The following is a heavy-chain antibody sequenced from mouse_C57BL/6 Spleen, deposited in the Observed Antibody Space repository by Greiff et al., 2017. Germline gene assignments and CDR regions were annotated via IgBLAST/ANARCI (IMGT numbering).Heavy chain of an antibody. D-gene: IGHD2-3*01. V-gene: IGHV5-9*01. CDR1: GFTFSSYT. CDR2: ISGGGGNT. CDR3: ASHDGYYPYYFDY. Sequence: EVKLVESGGGLVKPGGSLKLSCAASGFTFSSYTMSWVRQTPEKRLEWVATISGGGGNTYYPDSVKGRFTITRDNAKNTLYLQMSSLRSEDTALYYCASHDGYYPYYFDYWGQGTTLTVSS. J-gene: IGHJ2*01.